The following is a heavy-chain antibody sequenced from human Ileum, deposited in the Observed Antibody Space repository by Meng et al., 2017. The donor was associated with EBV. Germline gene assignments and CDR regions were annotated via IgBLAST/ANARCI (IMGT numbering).Heavy chain of an antibody. CDR1: GGSFNAYY. J-gene: IGHJ5*02. V-gene: IGHV4-34*02. D-gene: IGHD5-18*01. CDR3: ARGREYTGQLDL. Sequence: QVQLEQRGAGLLKPSETLSLTCDVSGGSFNAYYWTWIRQSPGGGLEWIGEIFHNGHTNYNPSLESRVSMSVATSKKQFSLLLSSVTAADSGLYFCARGREYTGQLDLWGLGTLVTVSS. CDR2: IFHNGHT.